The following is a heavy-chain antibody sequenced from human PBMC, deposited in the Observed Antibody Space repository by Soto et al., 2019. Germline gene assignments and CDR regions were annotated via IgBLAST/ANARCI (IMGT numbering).Heavy chain of an antibody. CDR1: GYTFTSYG. CDR3: ARVRGYCSGGSCYATFEY. Sequence: ASVKVSCKASGYTFTSYGISWVRRAPGQGLEWMGWISAYNGNTNYAQKLQGRVTMTTDTSTSTAYMELRSLRSDDTAVYYCARVRGYCSGGSCYATFEYWGQGTLVTVSS. J-gene: IGHJ4*02. CDR2: ISAYNGNT. V-gene: IGHV1-18*01. D-gene: IGHD2-15*01.